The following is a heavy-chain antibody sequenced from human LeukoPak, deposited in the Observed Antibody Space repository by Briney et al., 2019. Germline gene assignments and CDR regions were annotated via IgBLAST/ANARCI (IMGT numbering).Heavy chain of an antibody. CDR3: AKGSGTSRPYYLDY. CDR2: IYSGGST. J-gene: IGHJ4*02. Sequence: GGSRRLSCAASGFTVSSNYMSWVRQAPGKGLEWVSVIYSGGSTYYADSVKGRFTISRDNSKNTLYLQMNSLRAEDTAVYYCAKGSGTSRPYYLDYWGRGTLVTVSS. CDR1: GFTVSSNY. D-gene: IGHD6-25*01. V-gene: IGHV3-53*01.